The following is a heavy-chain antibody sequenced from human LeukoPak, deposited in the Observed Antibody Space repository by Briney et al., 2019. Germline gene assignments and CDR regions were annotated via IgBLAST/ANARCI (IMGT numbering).Heavy chain of an antibody. Sequence: GRSLRLSCAASGFTFNSYAIRWVRQAPGKGLEWVAVISYDGSNKYYAESVKGQFTISRDNSKNTLYLQLNSLRPDDTAVYYCARDQLAYSGYDTLFDYWGQGTLVTVSS. J-gene: IGHJ4*02. D-gene: IGHD5-12*01. CDR3: ARDQLAYSGYDTLFDY. CDR1: GFTFNSYA. CDR2: ISYDGSNK. V-gene: IGHV3-30*04.